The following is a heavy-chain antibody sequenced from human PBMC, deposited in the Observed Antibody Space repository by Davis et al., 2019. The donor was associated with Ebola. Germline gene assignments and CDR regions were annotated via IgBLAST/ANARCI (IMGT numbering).Heavy chain of an antibody. CDR3: ARGRKWDIVLVVYAYFDY. Sequence: AASVKVSCKASGYIFTSYGISWVRQAPGQGLEWMGWISAYNGNTNYAQKLQGRVTMTTDTSTSTAYMELRSLRSDDTAVYYCARGRKWDIVLVVYAYFDYWGQGTLVTVSS. CDR2: ISAYNGNT. V-gene: IGHV1-18*01. J-gene: IGHJ4*02. D-gene: IGHD2-8*02. CDR1: GYIFTSYG.